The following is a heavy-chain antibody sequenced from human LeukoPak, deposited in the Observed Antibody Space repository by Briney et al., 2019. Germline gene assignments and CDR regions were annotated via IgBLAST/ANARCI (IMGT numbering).Heavy chain of an antibody. D-gene: IGHD1-26*01. CDR3: ASSVKLSGSGAFDI. Sequence: GGSLRLSCAASGFTFSSYGMNWVRQAPGKGLGWVSSISSSSSYIYYADSVKGRFTISRDNAKNSLYLQMNSLRAEDTAVYYCASSVKLSGSGAFDIWGQGTMVTVSS. J-gene: IGHJ3*02. CDR2: ISSSSSYI. CDR1: GFTFSSYG. V-gene: IGHV3-21*01.